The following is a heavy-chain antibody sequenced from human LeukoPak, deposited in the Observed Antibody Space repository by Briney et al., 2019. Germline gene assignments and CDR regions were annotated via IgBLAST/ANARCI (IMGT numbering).Heavy chain of an antibody. CDR1: GYTFTGYY. D-gene: IGHD3-9*01. Sequence: ASVKVSCKASGYTFTGYYMHWVRQAPGQGLEWMGWISAYNGNTNYAQKLQGRVTMTTDTSTSTAYMELRSLRSDDTAVYYCARVDDNKNYYYYYMDVWGKGTTVTVSS. J-gene: IGHJ6*03. CDR3: ARVDDNKNYYYYYMDV. CDR2: ISAYNGNT. V-gene: IGHV1-18*04.